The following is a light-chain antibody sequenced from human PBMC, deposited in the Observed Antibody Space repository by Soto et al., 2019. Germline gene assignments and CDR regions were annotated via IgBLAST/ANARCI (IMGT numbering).Light chain of an antibody. CDR3: QQRTKWPPLT. Sequence: EIVLTQSPATLSLSPGERATLSCRASQSVGTYLAWYQQKPGQAPRLLIYDASNRATGIPARFSGSGSGTDFTLTISGLEPEDFAVSYCQQRTKWPPLTVGGGTKVEIK. CDR1: QSVGTY. V-gene: IGKV3-11*01. J-gene: IGKJ4*01. CDR2: DAS.